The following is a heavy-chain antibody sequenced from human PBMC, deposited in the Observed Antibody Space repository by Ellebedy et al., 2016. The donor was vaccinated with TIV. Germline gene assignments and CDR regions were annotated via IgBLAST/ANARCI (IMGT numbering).Heavy chain of an antibody. D-gene: IGHD3-10*01. CDR3: ASSLTMLRGGMDV. Sequence: MPSETLSLTCTVSGGSISSYSWSWIRQPPGKGLEWIGYIYYSGRTNYNPSLKSRVTISVDTSKNQFSLKLSSVTAADTAVYYCASSLTMLRGGMDVWGQGTTVTVSS. CDR2: IYYSGRT. CDR1: GGSISSYS. J-gene: IGHJ6*02. V-gene: IGHV4-59*01.